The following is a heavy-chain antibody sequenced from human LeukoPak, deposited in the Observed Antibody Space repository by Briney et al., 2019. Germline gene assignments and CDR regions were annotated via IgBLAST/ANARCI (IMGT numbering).Heavy chain of an antibody. V-gene: IGHV1-18*04. J-gene: IGHJ4*02. CDR2: ISTYNGNT. CDR3: ARAPGVAAAGLYFDY. D-gene: IGHD6-13*01. Sequence: ASVKVSCKASGYTFTGYYMHWVRQAPGQGLEWMGWISTYNGNTNYAQELQGRITMTTDTSTSTAHMELRSLRSDDTAVYYCARAPGVAAAGLYFDYWGQGTLVTVSS. CDR1: GYTFTGYY.